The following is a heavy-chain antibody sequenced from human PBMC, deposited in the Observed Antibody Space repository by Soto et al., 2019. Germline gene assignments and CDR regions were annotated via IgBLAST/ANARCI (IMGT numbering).Heavy chain of an antibody. Sequence: SETLSLTCTVSGGSILNSTYYWAWIRQPPGKGLEWIGTIFYSGGTFYTPSLKSRVTMSVDTSNNQFSLKLSSVTAADTAVYYCARFDYYDSSGYLDFGPKWGQGTLVTVSS. D-gene: IGHD3-22*01. CDR1: GGSILNSTYY. CDR3: ARFDYYDSSGYLDFGPK. V-gene: IGHV4-39*07. CDR2: IFYSGGT. J-gene: IGHJ4*02.